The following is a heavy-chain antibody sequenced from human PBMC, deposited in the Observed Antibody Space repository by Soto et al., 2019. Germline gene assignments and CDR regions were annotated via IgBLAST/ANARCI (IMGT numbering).Heavy chain of an antibody. V-gene: IGHV4-59*01. J-gene: IGHJ4*02. CDR1: GDSISPYY. CDR2: IYYSGSP. D-gene: IGHD6-13*01. CDR3: ARDRGHSRSWHDFDY. Sequence: SSETLSLTGIVSGDSISPYYWTWIRQPPGKGLEWIGHIYYSGSPNYNPSLKSRVTISVDTSKNQFSLKLSSVTAADTAVYYCARDRGHSRSWHDFDYWGQGTLVTVYS.